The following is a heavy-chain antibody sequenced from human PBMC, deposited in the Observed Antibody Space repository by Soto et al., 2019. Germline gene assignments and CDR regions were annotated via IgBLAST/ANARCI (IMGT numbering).Heavy chain of an antibody. CDR3: ARGRYCSGGSCYHDFDY. J-gene: IGHJ4*02. CDR1: GFTFSSYD. CDR2: IGTAGDT. V-gene: IGHV3-13*01. D-gene: IGHD2-15*01. Sequence: EVQLVESGGGLVQPGGSLRLSCAASGFTFSSYDMHWVRQATGKGLEWVSAIGTAGDTYYPGSVKGRFTISRENAKNSLYLQMNSLRAEDTAVYYCARGRYCSGGSCYHDFDYWGQGTLLTVSS.